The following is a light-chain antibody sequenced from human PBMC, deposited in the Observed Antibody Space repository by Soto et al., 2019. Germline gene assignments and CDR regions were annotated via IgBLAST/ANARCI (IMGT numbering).Light chain of an antibody. Sequence: QSALTQPPSASGSPGQSVTISCTGSTSDVGGYEYVSWYQQHPGKAPKLMIFEVNKRPSGVPNRFSGSNSGNTASLTVSGPQSEYEASYYCSSFAGANIWVFGGGTKLTVL. CDR2: EVN. CDR1: TSDVGGYEY. J-gene: IGLJ3*02. V-gene: IGLV2-8*01. CDR3: SSFAGANIWV.